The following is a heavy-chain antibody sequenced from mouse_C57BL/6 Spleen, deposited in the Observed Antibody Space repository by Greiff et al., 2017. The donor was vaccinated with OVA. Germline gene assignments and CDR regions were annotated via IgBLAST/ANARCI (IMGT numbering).Heavy chain of an antibody. D-gene: IGHD1-1*01. J-gene: IGHJ1*03. V-gene: IGHV5-17*01. Sequence: EVKLVESGGGLVKPGGSLKLSCAASGFTFSDYGMHWVRQAPEKGLEWVAYISRGSSTIYYADTVKGRFTISRDNAKNTLFLQLTSLRSEDTAMYYGANYGSSPYWYFDVWGTGTTVTVSS. CDR2: ISRGSSTI. CDR1: GFTFSDYG. CDR3: ANYGSSPYWYFDV.